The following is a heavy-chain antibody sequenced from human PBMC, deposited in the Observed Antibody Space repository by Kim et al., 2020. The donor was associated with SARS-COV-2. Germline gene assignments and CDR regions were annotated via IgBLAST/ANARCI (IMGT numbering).Heavy chain of an antibody. CDR2: ISSSSAYI. V-gene: IGHV3-21*04. D-gene: IGHD3-22*01. CDR1: FFSFLSSI. J-gene: IGHJ4*01. CDR3: AKGGYSYYDHTGPYHFD. Sequence: SLPLSFSSSFFSFLSSILHCFLQAPGKGLEWVSFISSSSAYIYYADSVRGRFTVSRDNAKKSLYLQMDSLSDDDTAVYYCAKGGYSYYDHTGPYHFD.